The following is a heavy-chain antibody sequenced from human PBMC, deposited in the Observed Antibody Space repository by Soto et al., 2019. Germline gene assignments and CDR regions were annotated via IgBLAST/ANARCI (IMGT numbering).Heavy chain of an antibody. CDR3: STDKGAPNPNGGIWNSVASEY. CDR1: GLTFRNTG. CDR2: IRNAPDGRTT. V-gene: IGHV3-15*07. D-gene: IGHD1-7*01. Sequence: EVQVVESGGGLVKPGGSLRLSCVVSGLTFRNTGMNWVRQAPGKGLEWVGRIRNAPDGRTTDYGGPVEGRFTISRDDSRSTVSLQMNSLRSEDTAVYYCSTDKGAPNPNGGIWNSVASEYWGQGTLVTVSS. J-gene: IGHJ4*02.